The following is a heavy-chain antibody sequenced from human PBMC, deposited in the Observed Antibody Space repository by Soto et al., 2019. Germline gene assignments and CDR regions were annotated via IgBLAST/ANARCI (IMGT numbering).Heavy chain of an antibody. D-gene: IGHD6-19*01. CDR2: INAANGYT. Sequence: QVQHVQSGAEVKKPGASVKVSCKASGYTFTNYGIHWVRQAPGQRLEWMGWINAANGYTKYSQKFQGRVTITRDTSASIAYMELSSLRSEDTAVYYCARGIAVAGNYWGQGTLVTVSS. CDR3: ARGIAVAGNY. J-gene: IGHJ4*02. V-gene: IGHV1-3*01. CDR1: GYTFTNYG.